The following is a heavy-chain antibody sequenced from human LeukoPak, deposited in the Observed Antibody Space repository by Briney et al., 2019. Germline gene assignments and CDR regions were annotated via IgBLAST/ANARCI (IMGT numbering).Heavy chain of an antibody. CDR2: INPNSGGT. Sequence: ASVKVSCKASGYTFTGYYMHWVRQAPGQGLEWMGWINPNSGGTNYAQKFQGRVTMTRDTSISTAYMELSRLRSDDTAVYYCARVITIFGVVIHNWFDPWGQGTLVTVSS. CDR1: GYTFTGYY. J-gene: IGHJ5*02. CDR3: ARVITIFGVVIHNWFDP. D-gene: IGHD3-3*01. V-gene: IGHV1-2*02.